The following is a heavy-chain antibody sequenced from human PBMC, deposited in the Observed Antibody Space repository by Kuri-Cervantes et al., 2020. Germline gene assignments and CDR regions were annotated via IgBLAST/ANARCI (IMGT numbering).Heavy chain of an antibody. CDR3: AKGSRTSRPYFFDY. Sequence: SCKASGGTFSSYAISWVRQAPGKGLEWVSGISVSGATTDYADSAKGRFTISRDNSRNTLYLQMNSLRGEDTAVYYCAKGSRTSRPYFFDYWGQGTLVTVSS. J-gene: IGHJ4*02. D-gene: IGHD1-26*01. CDR1: GGTFSSYA. CDR2: ISVSGATT. V-gene: IGHV3-23*01.